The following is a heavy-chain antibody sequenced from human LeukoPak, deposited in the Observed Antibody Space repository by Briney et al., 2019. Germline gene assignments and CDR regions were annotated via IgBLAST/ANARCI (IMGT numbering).Heavy chain of an antibody. CDR1: GGSISSYY. Sequence: PSETLSLTCTVSGGSISSYYWSWIRQPPGKGLEWIGYIYYSGSTNYNPSLKSRVTISVDTSENQFSLKLISVTAADTAVYYCARAERGYSYGYPLPSTFDYWGQGTLVTVSS. CDR2: IYYSGST. V-gene: IGHV4-59*01. J-gene: IGHJ4*02. D-gene: IGHD5-18*01. CDR3: ARAERGYSYGYPLPSTFDY.